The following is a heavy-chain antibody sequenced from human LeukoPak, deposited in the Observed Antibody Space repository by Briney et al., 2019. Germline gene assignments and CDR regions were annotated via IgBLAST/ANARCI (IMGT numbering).Heavy chain of an antibody. V-gene: IGHV3-30*02. CDR1: EFTFSSYG. Sequence: GGSLRLSCAASEFTFSSYGMHWVRQAPGKGLEWVAFIRDDASNKYYADSVKGRFTISRDNSKNTLYLQMNSLRAEDTAVYYCAKAIVLMVYAIPEYYMDVWGKGTTVTVSS. J-gene: IGHJ6*03. D-gene: IGHD2-8*01. CDR3: AKAIVLMVYAIPEYYMDV. CDR2: IRDDASNK.